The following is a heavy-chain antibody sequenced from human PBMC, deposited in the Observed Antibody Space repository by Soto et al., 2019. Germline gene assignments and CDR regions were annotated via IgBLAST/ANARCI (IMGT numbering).Heavy chain of an antibody. Sequence: GSLRLSCAASGFTLSSYAMGWVRQAPGKGLEWVSTMSGSGGRTYYVDSVKGRFIISRDNSQNILFLQMDSLRAEDTAVYYCARQHSGSYYFDYWGRGTLVTVSS. CDR1: GFTLSSYA. CDR3: ARQHSGSYYFDY. D-gene: IGHD1-26*01. J-gene: IGHJ4*02. V-gene: IGHV3-23*01. CDR2: MSGSGGRT.